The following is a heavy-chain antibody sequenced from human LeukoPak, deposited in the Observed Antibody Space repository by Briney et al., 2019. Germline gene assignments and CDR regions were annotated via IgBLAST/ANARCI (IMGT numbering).Heavy chain of an antibody. D-gene: IGHD4/OR15-4a*01. V-gene: IGHV3-15*01. CDR3: TTLGAFDY. CDR2: IKRKTDVGTT. CDR1: GFTFSNAW. Sequence: GGSLRLSCAASGFTFSNAWMSWVRQAPGKGLEWVGRIKRKTDVGTTDYAAPVKGRFRTSRDDSKNTLYLQMNSLKTEDTAVYYCTTLGAFDYWGLGTLVTVSS. J-gene: IGHJ4*02.